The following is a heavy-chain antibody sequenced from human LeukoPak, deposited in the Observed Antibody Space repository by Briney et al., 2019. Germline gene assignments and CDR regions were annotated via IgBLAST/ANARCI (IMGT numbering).Heavy chain of an antibody. D-gene: IGHD2-15*01. J-gene: IGHJ6*03. V-gene: IGHV1-18*01. CDR2: ISAYNGNT. CDR3: ARVSSGCSGGSCYISFYYYYYMDV. Sequence: ASVKVSCKASGGTFSNYAISWVRQAPGQGHEWMGWISAYNGNTNYAQKLQGRVTMTTDTSTSTAYMELRSLRSDDTAVYYCARVSSGCSGGSCYISFYYYYYMDVWGKGTTVTVSS. CDR1: GGTFSNYA.